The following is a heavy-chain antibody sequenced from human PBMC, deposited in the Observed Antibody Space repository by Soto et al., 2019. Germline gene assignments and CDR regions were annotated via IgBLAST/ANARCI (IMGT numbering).Heavy chain of an antibody. Sequence: EVQLVESRGGLVQPGGSLRLSCAASAFTLSSYWMSWVRQAPGKGLEWVANIKPDGSEKYYVDSVKGRFTISRDNTKNSLYLQMSTLRPEDTAIYYCARDYEFGFDIWGQGTLVTVSS. CDR2: IKPDGSEK. CDR1: AFTLSSYW. V-gene: IGHV3-7*01. D-gene: IGHD3-22*01. CDR3: ARDYEFGFDI. J-gene: IGHJ3*02.